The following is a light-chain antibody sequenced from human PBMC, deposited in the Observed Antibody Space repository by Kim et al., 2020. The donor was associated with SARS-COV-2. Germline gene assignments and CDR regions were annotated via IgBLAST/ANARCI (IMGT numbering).Light chain of an antibody. CDR2: AAF. CDR3: QQSYSIPAT. V-gene: IGKV1-39*01. J-gene: IGKJ1*01. Sequence: DVQMTQSPASLSASVGDRVTVTCRASHSISSYLNWYQQKPGKAPKLLIYAAFNLQSGVPSRFSGSGSGTDFTLTISNLQPEDFATYYCQQSYSIPATFGQGTKVDIK. CDR1: HSISSY.